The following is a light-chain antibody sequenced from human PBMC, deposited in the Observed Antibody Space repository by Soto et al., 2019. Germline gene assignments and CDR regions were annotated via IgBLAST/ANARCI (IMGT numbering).Light chain of an antibody. CDR1: QSVSNY. Sequence: EIVLTQSPATLSLFPGERATLSCRASQSVSNYLAWYQQKPGQAPRLLIYDAFNRATGIPARFSGSGSGTDFTLTISSLEPEDFAVYYCQQRSDWPLTFGGGTKVDIK. J-gene: IGKJ4*01. V-gene: IGKV3-11*01. CDR3: QQRSDWPLT. CDR2: DAF.